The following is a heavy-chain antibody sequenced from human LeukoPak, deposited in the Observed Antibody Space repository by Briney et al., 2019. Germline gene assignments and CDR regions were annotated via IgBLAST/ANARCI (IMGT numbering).Heavy chain of an antibody. V-gene: IGHV3-74*01. Sequence: GGSLRLSCAASGFTFSNYWMHWVRQAPGKGLVWVSRINSDGSSTSYADSVKGRFTISRDNAKNTLYLQMNSLRAEDTAVYYCARRAAAGTRVFDYWGQGTLVTVSS. CDR2: INSDGSST. CDR3: ARRAAAGTRVFDY. D-gene: IGHD6-13*01. J-gene: IGHJ4*02. CDR1: GFTFSNYW.